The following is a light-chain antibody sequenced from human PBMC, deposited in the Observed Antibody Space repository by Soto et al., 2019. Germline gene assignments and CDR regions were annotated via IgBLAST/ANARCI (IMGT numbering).Light chain of an antibody. V-gene: IGLV1-40*01. CDR3: QSYDRSLSGSV. CDR2: GNS. Sequence: QAVVTQPPSVSGAPGQRVTISCTGSSSNIGAGYDVHWYQQLPGTAPKLLIYGNSNRPSGVPDRFSGSKSATAVSLAINGRQAEDEADYYCQSYDRSLSGSVFGGGTKLTVL. J-gene: IGLJ2*01. CDR1: SSNIGAGYD.